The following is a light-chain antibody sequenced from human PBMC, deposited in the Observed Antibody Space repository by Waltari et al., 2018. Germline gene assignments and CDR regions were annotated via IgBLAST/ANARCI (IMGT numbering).Light chain of an antibody. CDR2: HAS. CDR1: QSIRTY. J-gene: IGKJ1*01. V-gene: IGKV3-20*01. Sequence: DIMLTQSPGTLSLSPVERATLSCKASQSIRTYLAWYQQKPGQAPRRLIYHASSRATGIPDRFSGSGSWTDFSLTISRLEPEDFAVYYCQNYVRLPATFGQGTKVEIK. CDR3: QNYVRLPAT.